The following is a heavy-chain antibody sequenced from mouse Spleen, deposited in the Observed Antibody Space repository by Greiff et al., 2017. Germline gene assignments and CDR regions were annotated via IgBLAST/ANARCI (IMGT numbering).Heavy chain of an antibody. CDR2: INPSSGYT. V-gene: IGHV1-7*01. Sequence: QVQLKQSGAELAKPGASVKLSCKASGYTFTSYWMHWVKQRPGQGLEWIGYINPSSGYTKYNQKFKDKATLTADKSSSTAYMQLSSLTYEDSAVYYCASGITTGGTLFDYWGQGTTLTVSS. J-gene: IGHJ2*01. CDR3: ASGITTGGTLFDY. D-gene: IGHD2-4*01. CDR1: GYTFTSYW.